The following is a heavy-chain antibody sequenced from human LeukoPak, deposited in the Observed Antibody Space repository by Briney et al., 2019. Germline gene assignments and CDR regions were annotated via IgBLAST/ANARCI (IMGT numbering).Heavy chain of an antibody. CDR2: IDYSGST. CDR3: ARRLNWFDP. V-gene: IGHV4-39*01. Sequence: SETLSLTCTVSGGSISSNSFHWGWIRQPPGKGLEWIGSIDYSGSTYYNLSLKSRVTISVDTSKNQFSLKLQSVTAADTAVYYCARRLNWFDPWGQGTLVTVSS. D-gene: IGHD3-16*01. J-gene: IGHJ5*02. CDR1: GGSISSNSFH.